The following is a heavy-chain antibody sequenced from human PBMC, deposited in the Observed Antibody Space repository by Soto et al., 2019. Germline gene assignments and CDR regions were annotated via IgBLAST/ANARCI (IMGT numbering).Heavy chain of an antibody. CDR1: GFTFSNAW. CDR3: TTEGYYYGMDV. CDR2: IKSKTDGGTT. J-gene: IGHJ6*02. Sequence: GGSLRLFCAASGFTFSNAWISWVRQAPGKGLEWVGRIKSKTDGGTTDYAAPVKGRFTISRDDSKNTLYLQMNSLKTEDTAVYYCTTEGYYYGMDVWGQETTVTVSS. V-gene: IGHV3-15*01.